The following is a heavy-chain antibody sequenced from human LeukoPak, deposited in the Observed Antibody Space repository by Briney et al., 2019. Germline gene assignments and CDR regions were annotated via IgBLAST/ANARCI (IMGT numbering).Heavy chain of an antibody. CDR2: ISSRGGII. CDR1: GFTFSDSY. Sequence: PGGSLRLSCAASGFTFSDSYMSWIRQAPGQGLEWVSYISSRGGIIYYADSVKGRFTISRDNAKNSLYLQVNSLRAEDTAVYSCARAGPPGYYYMDVWGKGTTVSVSS. V-gene: IGHV3-11*01. CDR3: ARAGPPGYYYMDV. J-gene: IGHJ6*03.